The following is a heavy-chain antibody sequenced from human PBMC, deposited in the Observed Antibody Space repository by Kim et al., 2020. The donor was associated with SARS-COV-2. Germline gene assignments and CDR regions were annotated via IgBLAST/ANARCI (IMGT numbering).Heavy chain of an antibody. J-gene: IGHJ4*01. CDR2: TYYKSKWAT. CDR1: GDSVSNNIAA. V-gene: IGHV6-1*01. CDR3: ARDSPRSPFEY. Sequence: SQTLSLTCAISGDSVSNNIAAWNWIRLSTSGTLEWLGRTYYKSKWATDYAVSLKGRMTINADTSKNQFSLQLNSVTPDDTAVYFCARDSPRSPFEYWGQGIRVIVSS.